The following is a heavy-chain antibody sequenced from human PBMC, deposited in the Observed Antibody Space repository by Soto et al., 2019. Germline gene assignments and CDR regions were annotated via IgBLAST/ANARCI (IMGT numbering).Heavy chain of an antibody. CDR2: IRDRAYNYAT. J-gene: IGHJ4*02. V-gene: IGHV3-73*01. D-gene: IGHD3-10*01. Sequence: GGSLRLSCEASGFVFKDSSIHWVRQASGKGLEWVGRIRDRAYNYATAYAASVKGRFTISRDDSNNKAYLQMDSLKTEDTAIKYCTRLISAAQDYWGQGPLITVSS. CDR1: GFVFKDSS. CDR3: TRLISAAQDY.